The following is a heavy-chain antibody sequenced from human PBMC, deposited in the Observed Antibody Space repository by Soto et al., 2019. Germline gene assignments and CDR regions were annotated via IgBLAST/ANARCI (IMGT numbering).Heavy chain of an antibody. J-gene: IGHJ4*02. V-gene: IGHV1-3*01. CDR2: INAGNGNT. Sequence: ASVNVSCKTSGYGNTIYAMHWVRQAPGQRLEWMGWINAGNGNTKYSQKFQGRVTITRDTSASTAYMELSSLRSEDTAVYYCARRGGYSSSWYYFDYWGQGTLVTVSS. D-gene: IGHD6-13*01. CDR1: GYGNTIYA. CDR3: ARRGGYSSSWYYFDY.